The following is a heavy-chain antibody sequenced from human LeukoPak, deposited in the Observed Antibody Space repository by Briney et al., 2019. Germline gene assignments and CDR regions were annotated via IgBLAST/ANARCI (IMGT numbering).Heavy chain of an antibody. V-gene: IGHV4-38-2*02. J-gene: IGHJ4*02. CDR1: GYSISSGYY. CDR3: ARVYSSSWYRD. CDR2: IYYSGST. D-gene: IGHD6-13*01. Sequence: PSETLSLTCTVSGYSISSGYYWGWIRQPPGKGLEWIGYIYYSGSTNYNPSLKSRVTISVDTSKNQFSLKLSSVTAADTAVYYCARVYSSSWYRDWGQGTLVTVSS.